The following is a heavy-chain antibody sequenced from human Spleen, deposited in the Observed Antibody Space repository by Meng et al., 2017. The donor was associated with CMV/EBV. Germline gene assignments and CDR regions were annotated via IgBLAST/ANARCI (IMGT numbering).Heavy chain of an antibody. D-gene: IGHD2-8*01. CDR3: ARGMVPYYYGMDV. CDR1: GFSLSTSGMR. Sequence: SGPTLVKPTQPLTLIYTFSGFSLSTSGMRVSWIRQPPGKALEWLARIDWDDDKFYSTSLKTRLTISKDTSKNQVVLTLTNVDPVDTATYYCARGMVPYYYGMDVWGQGITVTVSS. V-gene: IGHV2-70D*14. CDR2: IDWDDDK. J-gene: IGHJ6*02.